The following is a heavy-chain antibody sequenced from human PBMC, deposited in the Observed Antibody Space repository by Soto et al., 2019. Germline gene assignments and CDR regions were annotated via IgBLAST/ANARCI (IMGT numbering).Heavy chain of an antibody. CDR2: IIPIFGTA. CDR1: GGTFSSYA. D-gene: IGHD3-22*01. CDR3: ARGMVRHYYDSSGYSFNY. V-gene: IGHV1-69*13. J-gene: IGHJ4*02. Sequence: SVKVSCKASGGTFSSYAISWVRQAPRQGLEWMGGIIPIFGTANYAQKFQGRVTITADESTSTAYMELSSLRSEDTAVYYCARGMVRHYYDSSGYSFNYWGQGTLVTVSS.